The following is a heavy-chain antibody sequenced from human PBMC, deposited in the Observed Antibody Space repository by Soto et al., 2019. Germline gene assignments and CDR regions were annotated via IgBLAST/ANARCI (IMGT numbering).Heavy chain of an antibody. CDR2: IKRTTDGGTT. J-gene: IGHJ4*02. CDR1: GFTFSDAW. Sequence: EVQLVESGGGLVKPGASLRLSCAASGFTFSDAWMSWVRQAPGKGLEWVGRIKRTTDGGTTDYAAPVKGRFTISRDDSKNTLYLQMNSLKTEDTAVYYCTTGLSSGYYYFDYWGQGTLVTVSS. CDR3: TTGLSSGYYYFDY. D-gene: IGHD3-22*01. V-gene: IGHV3-15*01.